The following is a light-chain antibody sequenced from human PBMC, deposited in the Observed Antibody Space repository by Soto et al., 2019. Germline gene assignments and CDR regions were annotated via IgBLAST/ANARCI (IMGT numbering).Light chain of an antibody. Sequence: EVVLTQSPGTLSLSPGERATLSCRASQSVSRSYLAWYQQKPGQAPRLLIYGTSSRATGIPDRFSGSGSGTDFTLTSSRPEPEDFPVYYCQQYGSSSWTFGQGTKVEIK. J-gene: IGKJ1*01. V-gene: IGKV3-20*01. CDR3: QQYGSSSWT. CDR1: QSVSRSY. CDR2: GTS.